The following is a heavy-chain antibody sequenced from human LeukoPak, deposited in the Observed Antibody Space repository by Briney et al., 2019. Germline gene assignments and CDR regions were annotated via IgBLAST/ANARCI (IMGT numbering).Heavy chain of an antibody. Sequence: GGSLRLSCAASGFTFSSYSMNWVRQAPGKGLEWVSYISSSSSTVYYADSVKGRFTISRDNAKNSLYLQMNSLRAEDTAVYYCARRSSSSYYYYYMDVWGKGTTVTVSS. CDR3: ARRSSSSYYYYYMDV. D-gene: IGHD6-13*01. CDR1: GFTFSSYS. CDR2: ISSSSSTV. V-gene: IGHV3-48*04. J-gene: IGHJ6*03.